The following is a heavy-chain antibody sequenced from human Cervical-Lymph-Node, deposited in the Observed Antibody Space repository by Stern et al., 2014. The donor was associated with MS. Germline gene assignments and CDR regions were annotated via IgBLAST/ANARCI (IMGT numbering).Heavy chain of an antibody. Sequence: QVQLQESGPGLVKPSETLSLTCSVSGGATSSYYWSWIRQAPGKGLEWVGCIYYNGRSNYNPSLKSRVTMLVDTPKNQLSLKLSSVTAADTAVYYCARYRSLPGSYFDYWGQGILVTVSS. CDR1: GGATSSYY. CDR3: ARYRSLPGSYFDY. D-gene: IGHD3-10*01. V-gene: IGHV4-59*01. J-gene: IGHJ4*02. CDR2: IYYNGRS.